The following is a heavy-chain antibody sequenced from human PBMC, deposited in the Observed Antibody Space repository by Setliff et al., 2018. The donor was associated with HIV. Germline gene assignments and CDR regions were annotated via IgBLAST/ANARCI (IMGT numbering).Heavy chain of an antibody. CDR2: IYHSGST. CDR3: ARHILTGYSSYFDS. CDR1: GYSISSGHY. J-gene: IGHJ4*02. Sequence: PSETLSLTCGVSGYSISSGHYWGWIRQPPGKGLEWIGSIYHSGSTYYNPSLRSRVTISIDTSKNQFSLKLSSVTAADTAVYYCARHILTGYSSYFDSWGQGTLVTVSS. D-gene: IGHD3-9*01. V-gene: IGHV4-38-2*01.